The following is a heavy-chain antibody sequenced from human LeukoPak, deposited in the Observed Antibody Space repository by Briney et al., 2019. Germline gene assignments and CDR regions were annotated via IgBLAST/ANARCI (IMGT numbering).Heavy chain of an antibody. J-gene: IGHJ4*02. CDR3: ARCYYGSSGYPTQDY. V-gene: IGHV3-64*01. CDR1: GFTFSSYA. D-gene: IGHD3-22*01. CDR2: ISSNGGST. Sequence: GGSLRLSCAASGFTFSSYAMHWVRQAPGKGLEYVSAISSNGGSTYYANSVKGRFTISRDNSKNTLYLQMGSLRAEDMAVYYCARCYYGSSGYPTQDYWGQGTLVTVSS.